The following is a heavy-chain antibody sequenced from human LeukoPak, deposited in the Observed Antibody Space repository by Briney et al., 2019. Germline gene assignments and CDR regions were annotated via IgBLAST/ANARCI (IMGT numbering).Heavy chain of an antibody. Sequence: GGSLRLSCAGSGFTFGGYGMHWFRQTPGKGLEWVAVIAYDGSRAFYADSVKGRFTISRDNSKNTVYLQMDSLRGEDTAVYYCTKTTTGYSSGQYPGWPADHWGQGALVTVSS. CDR3: TKTTTGYSSGQYPGWPADH. CDR2: IAYDGSRA. V-gene: IGHV3-33*06. CDR1: GFTFGGYG. D-gene: IGHD3-22*01. J-gene: IGHJ4*02.